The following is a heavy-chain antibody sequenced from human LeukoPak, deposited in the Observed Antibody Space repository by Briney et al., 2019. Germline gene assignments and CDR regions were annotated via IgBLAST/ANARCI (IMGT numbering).Heavy chain of an antibody. CDR1: GGFFSGYY. Sequence: SETLSLTCAVYGGFFSGYYWSWIRQPPGKGLEWMGEINHSGSTNYNPSLKSRVTISVDTSKNQFSLKLSSVTAADTAVYTCARATNSGSHSFNFDYWGQGTLVTVSS. CDR3: ARATNSGSHSFNFDY. J-gene: IGHJ4*02. CDR2: INHSGST. V-gene: IGHV4-34*01. D-gene: IGHD1-26*01.